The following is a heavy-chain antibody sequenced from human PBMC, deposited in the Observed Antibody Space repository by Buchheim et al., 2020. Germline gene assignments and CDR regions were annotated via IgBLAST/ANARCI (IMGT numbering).Heavy chain of an antibody. D-gene: IGHD6-6*01. Sequence: EVQLVESGGGLVQPGGSLRLSCVGSGFTFSSYWMHWVRQAPGKGLVRVSRINSDGSSTSYADSVKGRFTISRDNAKNTLYLQMNSLRAEDTAVYYCARTTYSSSNYYYYYGMDVWGQGTT. V-gene: IGHV3-74*01. CDR2: INSDGSST. CDR1: GFTFSSYW. CDR3: ARTTYSSSNYYYYYGMDV. J-gene: IGHJ6*02.